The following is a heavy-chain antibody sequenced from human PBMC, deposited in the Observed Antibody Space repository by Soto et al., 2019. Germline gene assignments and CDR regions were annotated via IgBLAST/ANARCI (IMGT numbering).Heavy chain of an antibody. Sequence: QLQLQESGSGLVKPSQTLSLTCAVSAGTISTGYTWGWIRQRPGKGLDWIGHIYHSGNIYYNPSLKSRVTLPLDLSNNHFCPRLSSVTAADTSVYYCLVAADDAFDIWGHGTMVTVSS. CDR2: IYHSGNI. CDR1: AGTISTGYT. D-gene: IGHD6-25*01. CDR3: LVAADDAFDI. V-gene: IGHV4-30-2*01. J-gene: IGHJ3*02.